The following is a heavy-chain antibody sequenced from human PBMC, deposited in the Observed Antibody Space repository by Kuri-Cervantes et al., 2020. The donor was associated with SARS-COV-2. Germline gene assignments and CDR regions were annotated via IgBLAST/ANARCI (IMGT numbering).Heavy chain of an antibody. V-gene: IGHV1-8*03. D-gene: IGHD7-27*01. CDR1: GYTFTSYD. Sequence: ASVKVSCKASGYTFTSYDINWVRQATGQGLEWMGWMNPNSGNTGYAQKFQGRVTITRNTSISTAYMELSSLRSEDTAVYYCARETRPFTGDKNTPRGGYFDYWGQGTLVTVSS. J-gene: IGHJ4*02. CDR2: MNPNSGNT. CDR3: ARETRPFTGDKNTPRGGYFDY.